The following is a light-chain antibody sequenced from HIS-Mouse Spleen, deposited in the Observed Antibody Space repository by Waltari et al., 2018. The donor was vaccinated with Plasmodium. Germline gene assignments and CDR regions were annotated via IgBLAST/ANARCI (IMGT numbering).Light chain of an antibody. Sequence: SYELTQPPSVSVSPGQTARITCSGDALPKKYAYWYQQKSGQDPVLVIYEDSKRPSGIPERCSGSSSGTMATVTISGAQVEDEADYYCYSTDSSGNHRVFGGGTKLTVL. CDR1: ALPKKY. CDR3: YSTDSSGNHRV. CDR2: EDS. V-gene: IGLV3-10*01. J-gene: IGLJ3*02.